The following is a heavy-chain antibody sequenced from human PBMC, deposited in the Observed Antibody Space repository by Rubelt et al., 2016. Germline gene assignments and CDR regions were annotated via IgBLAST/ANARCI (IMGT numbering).Heavy chain of an antibody. CDR2: ISAYNGNT. J-gene: IGHJ4*02. V-gene: IGHV1-18*01. D-gene: IGHD2-15*01. CDR3: ARDYCSGGSCYSVFDY. Sequence: WVRQAPGQGLEWMGWISAYNGNTNYAQKLQGRVTMTRDTSISTAYMELSRLRSDDTAVYYCARDYCSGGSCYSVFDYWGQGTLVTVSS.